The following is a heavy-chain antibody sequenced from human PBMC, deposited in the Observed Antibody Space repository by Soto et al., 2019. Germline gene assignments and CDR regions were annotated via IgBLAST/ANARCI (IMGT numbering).Heavy chain of an antibody. D-gene: IGHD3-16*01. Sequence: PSETLSLTCTVSGGSISPFYWSWVRQPPGKGLEWIGYLYCSDNTNYNPSLKSRVTISVDASKNQVSLRLTSVTAADTAVYYCARVGGVAARTFDYWGQGTVVTVSS. CDR1: GGSISPFY. V-gene: IGHV4-59*01. J-gene: IGHJ4*02. CDR2: LYCSDNT. CDR3: ARVGGVAARTFDY.